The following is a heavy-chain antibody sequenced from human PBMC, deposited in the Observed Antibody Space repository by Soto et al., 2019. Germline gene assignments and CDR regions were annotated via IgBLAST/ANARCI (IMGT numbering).Heavy chain of an antibody. Sequence: SETLSLTCTVSGCSISSYYWSWVRQPPGMGLEWIGYIYYSGSTNYNPSLKSRVTISVDASKNQFSLKLSSVTAADTAVYYCARQYYDFWSGYYTAYYMDVWGKGTTVTVSS. D-gene: IGHD3-3*01. CDR1: GCSISSYY. J-gene: IGHJ6*03. CDR3: ARQYYDFWSGYYTAYYMDV. CDR2: IYYSGST. V-gene: IGHV4-59*08.